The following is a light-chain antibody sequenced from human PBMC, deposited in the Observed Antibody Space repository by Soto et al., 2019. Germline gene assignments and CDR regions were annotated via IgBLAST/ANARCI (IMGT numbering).Light chain of an antibody. CDR1: QSINNY. CDR2: AAS. J-gene: IGKJ2*01. V-gene: IGKV1-39*01. CDR3: QQRYVPPPA. Sequence: DIPMTQAPSSLSASVGDRVTITCRASQSINNYLNWYEQKPGKAPKLLINAASNSQSVVPSRFSGSGSGTEFTFTISSLQPEDFANYYCQQRYVPPPAFGQGTKLYI.